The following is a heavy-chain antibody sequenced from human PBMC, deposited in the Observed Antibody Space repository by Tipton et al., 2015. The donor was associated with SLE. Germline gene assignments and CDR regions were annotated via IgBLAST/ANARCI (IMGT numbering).Heavy chain of an antibody. J-gene: IGHJ6*02. CDR3: ASGYCSSTSCFPYYYYYGMDV. Sequence: TLSLTCTVSGYSISSGYYWGWIRQPPGKGLEWIGSIYHSGSTYYNPSLKSRVTISVDTSKNQFSLKLSSVTAADTAVYYCASGYCSSTSCFPYYYYYGMDVWGQGTTVTVSS. CDR2: IYHSGST. D-gene: IGHD2-2*03. V-gene: IGHV4-38-2*02. CDR1: GYSISSGYY.